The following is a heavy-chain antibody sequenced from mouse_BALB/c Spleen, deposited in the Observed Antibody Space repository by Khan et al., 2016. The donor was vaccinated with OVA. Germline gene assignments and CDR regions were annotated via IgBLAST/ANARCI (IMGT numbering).Heavy chain of an antibody. CDR2: INTYTGEP. J-gene: IGHJ4*01. D-gene: IGHD2-14*01. Sequence: QIQLVQSGPELKKPGETVKISCKASGYTFTIYGMNWVRQAPGKGLKWMGWINTYTGEPTYADDFKGRFAFSLETSASTAFLQINNLKNEDTATKVCARVGYNGTMDYWGQGTTVTVSS. CDR3: ARVGYNGTMDY. V-gene: IGHV9-3-1*01. CDR1: GYTFTIYG.